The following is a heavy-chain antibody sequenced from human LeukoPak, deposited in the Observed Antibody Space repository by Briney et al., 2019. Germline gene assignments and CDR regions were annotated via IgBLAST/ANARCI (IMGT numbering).Heavy chain of an antibody. V-gene: IGHV4-34*01. J-gene: IGHJ4*02. Sequence: SETLSLTCAVYGGSFSGYYWSWIRQPPGKGLEWIREINHSGSTNYNPSLKSRVTISVDTSKNQFSLKLSSVTAANTAVYYCARGLGLRWQYFDYWGQGTLVTVSS. CDR3: ARGLGLRWQYFDY. CDR2: INHSGST. D-gene: IGHD4-23*01. CDR1: GGSFSGYY.